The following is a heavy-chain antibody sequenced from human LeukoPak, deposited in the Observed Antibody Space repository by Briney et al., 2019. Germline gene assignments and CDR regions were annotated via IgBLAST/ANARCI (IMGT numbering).Heavy chain of an antibody. V-gene: IGHV1-69*05. CDR1: GGTFSSYA. Sequence: ASVRVSCKASGGTFSSYAISWVRQAPGEGLEWIVGIIPIFPTANYAQKFHGRLTITTDESTTTAYMELSSLRSEDTAVYYCARRTTELGAFDIWGQGTMVTVSS. CDR2: IIPIFPTA. J-gene: IGHJ3*02. D-gene: IGHD1-1*01. CDR3: ARRTTELGAFDI.